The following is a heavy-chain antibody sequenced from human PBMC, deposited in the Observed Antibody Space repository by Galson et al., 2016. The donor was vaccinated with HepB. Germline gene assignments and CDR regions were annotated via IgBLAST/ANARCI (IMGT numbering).Heavy chain of an antibody. CDR2: ISTSGNYR. D-gene: IGHD4-17*01. Sequence: SLRLSCAVSGFSFSNYKMYWVRQAPGMGLEWVSSISTSGNYRDYADSLKGRFTISRDNAKSLVFLQMNSLRVDDTAVYYCARRAHGAKTGGLDVWGQGTTVIVS. J-gene: IGHJ6*02. V-gene: IGHV3-21*01. CDR1: GFSFSNYK. CDR3: ARRAHGAKTGGLDV.